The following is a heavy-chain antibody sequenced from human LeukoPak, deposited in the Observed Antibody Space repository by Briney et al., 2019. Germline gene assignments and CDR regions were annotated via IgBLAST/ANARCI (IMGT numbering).Heavy chain of an antibody. Sequence: SETLSLTCTVSGGSISSYYWSWIRQPPGKGLEWIGYIYYSGSTNYSPSLKSRVTISVDTSKNQFSLKLSSVTAADTAVYYCARGELTYSSSPFDYWGQGTLVTVSS. J-gene: IGHJ4*02. CDR3: ARGELTYSSSPFDY. V-gene: IGHV4-59*01. CDR1: GGSISSYY. CDR2: IYYSGST. D-gene: IGHD6-13*01.